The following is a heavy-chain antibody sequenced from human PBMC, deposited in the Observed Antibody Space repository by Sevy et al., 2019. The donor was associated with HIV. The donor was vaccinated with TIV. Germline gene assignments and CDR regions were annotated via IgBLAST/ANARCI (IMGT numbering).Heavy chain of an antibody. CDR2: IYYSGST. CDR3: ARARYYDFWSGTYYFDY. V-gene: IGHV4-59*01. CDR1: GGSISSYY. J-gene: IGHJ4*02. D-gene: IGHD3-3*01. Sequence: SETLSLTCTVSGGSISSYYWSWIRQPPGKGLEWIGYIYYSGSTNYNPSLKSRVTISVDTSKNQFSPKLSSVTAADTAVYYCARARYYDFWSGTYYFDYWGQGTLVTVSS.